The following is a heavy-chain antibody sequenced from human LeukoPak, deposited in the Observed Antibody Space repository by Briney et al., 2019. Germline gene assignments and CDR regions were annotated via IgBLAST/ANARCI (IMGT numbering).Heavy chain of an antibody. Sequence: ASVKVSCKASGYTFTSYGISWVRQAPGQGLEWMGGIIPIFGTANYAQKFQGRVTITADKSTSTAYMELSSLRSEDTAVYYCARGFPLDYDYVWGSYRPYYFDYWGQGTLVTVSS. D-gene: IGHD3-16*02. CDR2: IIPIFGTA. CDR3: ARGFPLDYDYVWGSYRPYYFDY. CDR1: GYTFTSYG. J-gene: IGHJ4*02. V-gene: IGHV1-69*06.